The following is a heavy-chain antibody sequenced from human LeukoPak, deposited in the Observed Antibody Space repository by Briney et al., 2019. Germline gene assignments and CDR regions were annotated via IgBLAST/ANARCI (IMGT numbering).Heavy chain of an antibody. CDR3: ARDETPGDYGFDY. CDR1: GGTFSSYA. CDR2: IIPIFGIA. V-gene: IGHV1-69*04. J-gene: IGHJ4*02. Sequence: ASVKVSCKASGGTFSSYAISWVRQAPGQGLEWMGRIIPIFGIANYAQKFQGRATITADKSTSTAYMELSSLRSEDTAVYYCARDETPGDYGFDYWGQGTLVTVSS. D-gene: IGHD4-17*01.